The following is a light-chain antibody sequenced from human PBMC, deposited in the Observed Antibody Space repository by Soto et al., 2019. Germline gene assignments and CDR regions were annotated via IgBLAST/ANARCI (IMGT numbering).Light chain of an antibody. CDR2: EVS. CDR1: NTDVGAYNY. V-gene: IGLV2-14*01. Sequence: LTQPASVSGSPGQSVAISCSGTNTDVGAYNYVSWYQQHPGKAPKLLLSEVSNRPSGVSDRFFGSKSGNTASLTISGLQAEDEADYYCSSLTTRFTYVFGTGTKVT. J-gene: IGLJ1*01. CDR3: SSLTTRFTYV.